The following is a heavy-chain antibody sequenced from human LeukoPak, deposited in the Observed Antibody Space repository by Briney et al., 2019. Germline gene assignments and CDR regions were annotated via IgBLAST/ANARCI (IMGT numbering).Heavy chain of an antibody. Sequence: PSQTLSLTCTVSGGSISSGSYYWSWIRQPAGKGLEWIGRLYTSGSTNYNPSLKSRVTISVDTSKNQFSLKLSSVTAADTAVYYCASRKLGNDYWGQGTLVTVSS. CDR1: GGSISSGSYY. CDR2: LYTSGST. D-gene: IGHD7-27*01. J-gene: IGHJ4*02. V-gene: IGHV4-61*02. CDR3: ASRKLGNDY.